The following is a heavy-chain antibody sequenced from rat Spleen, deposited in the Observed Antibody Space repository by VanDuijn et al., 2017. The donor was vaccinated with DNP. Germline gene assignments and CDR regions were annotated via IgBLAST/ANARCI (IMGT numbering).Heavy chain of an antibody. CDR3: TTRTTGIFDY. CDR1: GFTFSDYY. CDR2: IHSDGSST. V-gene: IGHV5-7*01. D-gene: IGHD1-9*01. J-gene: IGHJ2*01. Sequence: EVQLVESGGGLVQPGRSLKLSCSASGFTFSDYYMAWVRQAPKGGLEWITTIHSDGSSTYYRNSVRGRFTFSRHNAKSTLYLQMDSLRSEDTATYYCTTRTTGIFDYWGQGVMVSVSS.